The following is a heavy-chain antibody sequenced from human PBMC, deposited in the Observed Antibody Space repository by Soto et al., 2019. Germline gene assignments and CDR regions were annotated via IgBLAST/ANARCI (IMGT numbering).Heavy chain of an antibody. D-gene: IGHD2-15*01. CDR1: GFSLSTNGVG. CDR2: LYWDDDK. J-gene: IGHJ4*02. CDR3: VHALRRRDCRGGRCYSFHY. V-gene: IGHV2-5*02. Sequence: QITLKESGPTLVKPTQTLALTCAFSGFSLSTNGVGVGWIRRAPGKALEWLAVLYWDDDKRFRPSLKSRLTIIKDTSKNQVVLIMTNMDPVDTATYYCVHALRRRDCRGGRCYSFHYWGQGTQVTVSS.